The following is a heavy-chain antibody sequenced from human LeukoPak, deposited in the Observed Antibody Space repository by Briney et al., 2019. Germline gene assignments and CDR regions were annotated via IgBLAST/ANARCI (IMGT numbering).Heavy chain of an antibody. Sequence: GGSLRLSCAASGFTFSSYGMHWVHQAPGKGLEWVAFIRYDGSNKYYADSVKGRFTISRDNSKNTLYLQMNSLRAEDTAVYYCANTPRGDYSNSYWGQGTLVTVSS. J-gene: IGHJ4*02. V-gene: IGHV3-30*02. D-gene: IGHD4-11*01. CDR1: GFTFSSYG. CDR2: IRYDGSNK. CDR3: ANTPRGDYSNSY.